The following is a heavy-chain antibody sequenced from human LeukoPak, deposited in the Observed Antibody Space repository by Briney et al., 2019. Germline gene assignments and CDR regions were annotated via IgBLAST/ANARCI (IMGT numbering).Heavy chain of an antibody. CDR2: INSEGSST. D-gene: IGHD3-16*01. CDR1: VGTSCGYW. J-gene: IGHJ4*02. CDR3: ASDHYGY. Sequence: PVGALRVSSVASVGTSCGYWMYAVRAALGEGVGCVSRINSEGSSTSYADSVKGQFTNSRDNAKNTLYLQMNSLRAEDTAVYYCASDHYGYWGRGTLVTVSS. V-gene: IGHV3-74*01.